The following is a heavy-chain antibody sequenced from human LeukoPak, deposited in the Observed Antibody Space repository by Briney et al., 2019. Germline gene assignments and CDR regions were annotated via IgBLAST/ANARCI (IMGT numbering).Heavy chain of an antibody. CDR3: VREPGPGYFDY. CDR2: IPQDGSDR. Sequence: GGSLRLSCAASGLTFSSHAMHWVRQAPGKGLEWVAVIPQDGSDRHYTDSVKGRFTVSRDNSRNTLYLQMNSLRADDTAVYYCVREPGPGYFDYWGQGTLVTVSS. J-gene: IGHJ4*02. V-gene: IGHV3-30-3*01. CDR1: GLTFSSHA. D-gene: IGHD6-13*01.